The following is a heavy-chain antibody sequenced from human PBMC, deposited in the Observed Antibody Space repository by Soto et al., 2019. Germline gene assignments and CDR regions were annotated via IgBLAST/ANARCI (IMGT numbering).Heavy chain of an antibody. Sequence: GESLKISCKGSGYSFTSYRIGWVRQMPGKGLEWMGIIYPGDSDTRYSPSFQGQVTISADKSISTAYLQWSSLKASDTAMYYCARLYYDFWSGYYFDYWGQGTLVTVSS. V-gene: IGHV5-51*01. D-gene: IGHD3-3*01. CDR2: IYPGDSDT. CDR3: ARLYYDFWSGYYFDY. J-gene: IGHJ4*02. CDR1: GYSFTSYR.